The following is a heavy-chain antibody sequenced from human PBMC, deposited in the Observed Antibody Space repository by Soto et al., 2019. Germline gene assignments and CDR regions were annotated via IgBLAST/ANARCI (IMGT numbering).Heavy chain of an antibody. CDR1: GFAISRGYY. CDR3: AREKVGTTFFDN. Sequence: SETLSLTCNVSGFAISRGYYWSWVRQPPGKCLEWIGSIYPSVSSYHNPSLESRITLSIDTSKNQFTLKLASVTAADTDLYYCAREKVGTTFFDNWGQGTQVTVS. J-gene: IGHJ4*02. V-gene: IGHV4-38-2*02. D-gene: IGHD1-1*01. CDR2: IYPSVSS.